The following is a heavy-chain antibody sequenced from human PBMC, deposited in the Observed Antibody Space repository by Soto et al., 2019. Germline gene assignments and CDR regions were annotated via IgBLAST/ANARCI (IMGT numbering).Heavy chain of an antibody. CDR3: AHRVLRTVFGLVTTTAIYFDF. D-gene: IGHD3-3*01. V-gene: IGHV2-5*02. Sequence: QITLNESGPTQVKPRQTLTLTCTFSGFSLTTSGVGVGWIRQSPGMAPEWLALIYWDDDKRYSPSLKSRLTITKDTSKNQVVLTMADLDPADTATYYCAHRVLRTVFGLVTTTAIYFDFWGQGTPVAVSS. CDR2: IYWDDDK. J-gene: IGHJ4*02. CDR1: GFSLTTSGVG.